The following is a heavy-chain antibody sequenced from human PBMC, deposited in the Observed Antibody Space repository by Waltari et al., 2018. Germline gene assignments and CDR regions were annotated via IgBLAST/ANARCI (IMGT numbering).Heavy chain of an antibody. CDR1: GFTFSSYS. J-gene: IGHJ4*02. Sequence: EVQLVESGGGLVKPGGPLRLSCAASGFTFSSYSMNWVRQAPGKGLEWVSSISSSSSYIYYADSVKGRFTISRDNAKNSLYLQMNSLRAEDTAVYYCARVGTVTAFDYWGQGTLVTVSS. D-gene: IGHD2-21*02. CDR3: ARVGTVTAFDY. CDR2: ISSSSSYI. V-gene: IGHV3-21*01.